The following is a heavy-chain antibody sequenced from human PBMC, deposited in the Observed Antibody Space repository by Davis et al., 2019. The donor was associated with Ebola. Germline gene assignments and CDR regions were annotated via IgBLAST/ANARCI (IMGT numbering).Heavy chain of an antibody. D-gene: IGHD6-19*01. V-gene: IGHV1-18*01. CDR1: GYTFTSYG. CDR2: ISAYNGNT. J-gene: IGHJ5*02. CDR3: ARDLSWSLAVAVNNWFDP. Sequence: ASVKVSCKASGYTFTSYGISWVRQAPGQGREWLGWISAYNGNTNYAQKLQGRVTMTTDTSTSTAYMELRSLRSDDTAVYYCARDLSWSLAVAVNNWFDPWGQGTLVTVSS.